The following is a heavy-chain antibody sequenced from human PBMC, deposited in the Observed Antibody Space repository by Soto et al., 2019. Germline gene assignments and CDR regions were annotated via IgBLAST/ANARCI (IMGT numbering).Heavy chain of an antibody. V-gene: IGHV3-30-3*01. CDR1: GFTFSSYA. Sequence: QVQLVESGGGVVQPGRSLRLSCAASGFTFSSYAMHWVRQAPGKGLEWVAVISYDGSNKYYADSVKGRFTISRDNSKNTMYLQINSLRAEDTAVYYCARVPSSSARAHFDYWGQGPLVTVSS. J-gene: IGHJ4*02. D-gene: IGHD1-26*01. CDR3: ARVPSSSARAHFDY. CDR2: ISYDGSNK.